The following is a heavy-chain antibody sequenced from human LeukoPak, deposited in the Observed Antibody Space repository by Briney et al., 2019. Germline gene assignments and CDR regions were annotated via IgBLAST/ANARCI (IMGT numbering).Heavy chain of an antibody. CDR2: IIPIFGTA. CDR1: GYTFTSYG. Sequence: PGASVKVSCKASGYTFTSYGISWVRQAPGQGLEWMGGIIPIFGTANYAQKFQGRVTITADESTSTAYMELSSLRSEDTAVYYCATLLYGGGLYYWGQGTLVTVSS. CDR3: ATLLYGGGLYY. V-gene: IGHV1-69*13. J-gene: IGHJ4*02. D-gene: IGHD4-17*01.